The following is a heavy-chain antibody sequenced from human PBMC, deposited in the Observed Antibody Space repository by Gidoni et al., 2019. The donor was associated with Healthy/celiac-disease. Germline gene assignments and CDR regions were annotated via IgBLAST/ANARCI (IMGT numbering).Heavy chain of an antibody. Sequence: EVQLLESGGGLVPPGGSLRLSCAASGFTFSSYAMSWVRQAPGKGLEWVSAISGSGGSTYYADSVKGRFTISRDNSKNTLYLQMNSLRAEDTAVYYCAKPPVPIAVAGLLLFDYWGQGTLVTVSS. V-gene: IGHV3-23*01. D-gene: IGHD6-19*01. CDR3: AKPPVPIAVAGLLLFDY. J-gene: IGHJ4*02. CDR2: ISGSGGST. CDR1: GFTFSSYA.